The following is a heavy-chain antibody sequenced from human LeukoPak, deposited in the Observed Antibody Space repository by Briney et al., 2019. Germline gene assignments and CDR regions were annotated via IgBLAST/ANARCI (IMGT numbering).Heavy chain of an antibody. D-gene: IGHD2-21*02. J-gene: IGHJ6*02. CDR2: IKQDGSEK. V-gene: IGHV3-7*01. CDR1: GFTFSSYW. CDR3: ARDSHCGGDCYRYYYYGMDV. Sequence: GGSLRLSCAASGFTFSSYWMSWVRQAPGKGLEWVANIKQDGSEKYYVDSVKGRFTISRDNAKNSLYLQMNSLRAEDTAVYYCARDSHCGGDCYRYYYYGMDVWGQGTTVIVSS.